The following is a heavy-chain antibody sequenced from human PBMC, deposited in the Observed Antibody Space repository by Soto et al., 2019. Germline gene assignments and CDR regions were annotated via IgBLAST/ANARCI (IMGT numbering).Heavy chain of an antibody. J-gene: IGHJ4*02. CDR3: AKELRFWSGYYSPFDY. Sequence: PGGSLRLSCAASGFTFSSYAMSWVRQAPGKGLEWVSAISGSGGSTYYADSVKGRFTISRDNSKNTLYLQMNSLRAEDTAVYYWAKELRFWSGYYSPFDYWGQGTLVTVSS. CDR2: ISGSGGST. D-gene: IGHD3-3*01. CDR1: GFTFSSYA. V-gene: IGHV3-23*01.